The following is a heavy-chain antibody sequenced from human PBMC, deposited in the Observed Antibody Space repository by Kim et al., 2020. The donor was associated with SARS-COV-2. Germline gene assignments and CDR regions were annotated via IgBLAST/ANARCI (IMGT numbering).Heavy chain of an antibody. Sequence: SETLSLTCTVSGGSISSGGYYWSWIRQHPGKGLEWIGYISYSGSTYYNPSLKSRVTISVDTSKNQFSLKLSSVTAADTAIYYCARSLAVTATVIGYWGHGTPVTVSS. CDR2: ISYSGST. D-gene: IGHD2-21*02. CDR3: ARSLAVTATVIGY. J-gene: IGHJ4*03. CDR1: GGSISSGGYY. V-gene: IGHV4-31*03.